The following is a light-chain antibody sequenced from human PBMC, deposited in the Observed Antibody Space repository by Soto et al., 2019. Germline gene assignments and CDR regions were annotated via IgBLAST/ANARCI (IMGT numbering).Light chain of an antibody. CDR2: DTS. CDR3: QQRSNWPPLT. CDR1: HSVGSL. J-gene: IGKJ4*01. V-gene: IGKV3-11*01. Sequence: EVVLTQSPATLSVSPGERATLSCRASHSVGSLLAWFQQKPGQHPRLIIYDTSHRATGIPERFVGSGSGTDFTLTITGLEPEDAATYYCQQRSNWPPLTFGGGTRVEIK.